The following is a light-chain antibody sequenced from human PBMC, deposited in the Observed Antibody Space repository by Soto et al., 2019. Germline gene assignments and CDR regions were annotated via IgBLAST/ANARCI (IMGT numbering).Light chain of an antibody. Sequence: DIQLTQSPSFLSASVGDRVTITCRASQGISSYLVWYQQKPGKAPKLLIYAASTLQSGVPSRFSGSGSGTEFTLTISSLQPDDFATYHCQQLNSYPLTFGGGTKVEIK. J-gene: IGKJ4*01. CDR1: QGISSY. V-gene: IGKV1-9*01. CDR2: AAS. CDR3: QQLNSYPLT.